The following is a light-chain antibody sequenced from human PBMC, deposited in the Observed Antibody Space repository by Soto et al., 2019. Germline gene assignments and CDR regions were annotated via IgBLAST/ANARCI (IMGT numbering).Light chain of an antibody. Sequence: DIQMTQSPSTLSASVGDRVTITCRASQSISSWLAWYQQTPGKAPKLLIYDASSLESGVPSRFSGSGSGTEFTLTISSLQPEDFATYYCLQDYNYPRTCGQGTKGDIK. CDR2: DAS. V-gene: IGKV1-5*01. CDR1: QSISSW. CDR3: LQDYNYPRT. J-gene: IGKJ1*01.